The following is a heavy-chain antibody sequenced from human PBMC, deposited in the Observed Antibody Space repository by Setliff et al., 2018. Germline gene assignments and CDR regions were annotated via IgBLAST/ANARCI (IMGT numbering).Heavy chain of an antibody. D-gene: IGHD2-15*01. J-gene: IGHJ4*02. CDR2: VYYSGST. Sequence: SETLSLTCAVSDFSVSSNYYWGWIRQPPGKGLEWIANVYYSGSTYYSPSLKSRVTMSVDTSKNHVSLKLSSVTAADTAVYYCARDRVVVLAGRRGFYFDYWGQGTLVTVSS. CDR1: DFSVSSNYY. V-gene: IGHV4-38-2*02. CDR3: ARDRVVVLAGRRGFYFDY.